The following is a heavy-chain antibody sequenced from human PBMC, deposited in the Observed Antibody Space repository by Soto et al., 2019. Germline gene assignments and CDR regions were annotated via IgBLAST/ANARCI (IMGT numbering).Heavy chain of an antibody. J-gene: IGHJ3*02. V-gene: IGHV3-20*01. D-gene: IGHD1-7*01. CDR1: GFTFSDYY. CDR2: VNWNGGIT. Sequence: GGSLRLSCAASGFTFSDYYMSWIRHAPGKGLEWVSSVNWNGGITDYADSVKGRFTISRDNAKNSLYLQMNSLRAEDTAFYHCARARGMATTGAFDIWGQGTMVTVSS. CDR3: ARARGMATTGAFDI.